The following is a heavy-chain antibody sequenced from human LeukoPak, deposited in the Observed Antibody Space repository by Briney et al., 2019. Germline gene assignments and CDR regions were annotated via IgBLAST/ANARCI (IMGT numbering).Heavy chain of an antibody. D-gene: IGHD2-2*02. Sequence: PGGSLRLSCAASGFTFSDYYMSWIRQAPGKGLEWVSYISSSGSTIYYAASVKGRFTISRDNAKNSLYLQMNSLRAEDTAVYYCARANTRLYCSSTSCYTDDYWGQGTLVTVSS. CDR2: ISSSGSTI. V-gene: IGHV3-11*01. J-gene: IGHJ4*02. CDR1: GFTFSDYY. CDR3: ARANTRLYCSSTSCYTDDY.